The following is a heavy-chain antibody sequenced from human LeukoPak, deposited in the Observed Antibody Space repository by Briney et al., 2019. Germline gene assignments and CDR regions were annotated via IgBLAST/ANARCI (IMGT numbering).Heavy chain of an antibody. D-gene: IGHD5-12*01. CDR2: IWYDGSNK. CDR3: ARDLGYSGYDYYYGMDV. CDR1: GFTFSSYG. Sequence: GGSLRLSCAASGFTFSSYGMHWVRQAPGKGLEWVAVIWYDGSNKYYADSVKGRFTISRANSKNTLYLQMNSLRAEDTAVYYCARDLGYSGYDYYYGMDVWGKGTTVTVSS. J-gene: IGHJ6*04. V-gene: IGHV3-33*01.